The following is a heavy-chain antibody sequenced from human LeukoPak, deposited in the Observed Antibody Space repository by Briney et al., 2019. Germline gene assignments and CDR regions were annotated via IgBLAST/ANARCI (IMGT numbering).Heavy chain of an antibody. CDR2: INSDGGST. Sequence: GGSLRLSCAASGFTFSRYWMHWVRQAPGKGLVWVSRINSDGGSTTYADSVKGRFTISRDNAENTLYLQMNSLRVEDTAVYYCARDVGSGWYHFDDWGRGTLVTVSS. CDR1: GFTFSRYW. CDR3: ARDVGSGWYHFDD. V-gene: IGHV3-74*01. D-gene: IGHD6-19*01. J-gene: IGHJ4*02.